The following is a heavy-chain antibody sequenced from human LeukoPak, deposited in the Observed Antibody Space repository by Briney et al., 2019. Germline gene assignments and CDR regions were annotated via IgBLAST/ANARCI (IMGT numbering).Heavy chain of an antibody. CDR1: GFTFSSYA. V-gene: IGHV3-23*01. D-gene: IGHD1-1*01. CDR3: AKPRAMTTGVGRYFDL. J-gene: IGHJ2*01. CDR2: VSGGGEDT. Sequence: GGSLRLSCAASGFTFSSYAMSWIRQAPGKGLDWVSAVSGGGEDTYYPDSEKGRFTISRDNSKNTLYLQMNSLRVEDTAIYYCAKPRAMTTGVGRYFDLWGRGTLVTVSS.